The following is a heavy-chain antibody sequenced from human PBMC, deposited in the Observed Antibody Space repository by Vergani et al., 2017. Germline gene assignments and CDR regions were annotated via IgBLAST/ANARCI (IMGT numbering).Heavy chain of an antibody. CDR2: ISAYNGNT. CDR1: GYTFTSYG. D-gene: IGHD3-10*01. V-gene: IGHV1-18*01. CDR3: ARDTFYYGTHSHTDY. Sequence: QVQLVQSGAEVKKPGASVKVSCKASGYTFTSYGISWVRQAPGQGLEWMGWISAYNGNTNYAQKLQGRVTMTTDTSTSTAYMELRRLRSDDTAVYYCARDTFYYGTHSHTDYWGQGTLVTVSS. J-gene: IGHJ4*02.